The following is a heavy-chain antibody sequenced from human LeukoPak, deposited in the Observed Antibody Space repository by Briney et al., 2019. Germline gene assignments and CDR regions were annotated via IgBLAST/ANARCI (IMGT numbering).Heavy chain of an antibody. CDR2: ISSSGSTI. CDR3: ARVSNSGFLEWSIDYGMDV. V-gene: IGHV3-11*01. J-gene: IGHJ6*02. CDR1: GGSISSGGYY. Sequence: LSLTCTVSGGSISSGGYYWSWIRQHPGKGLEWVSYISSSGSTIYYADSVKGRFTISRDNAKNSLYLQMNSLRAEDTAVYYCARVSNSGFLEWSIDYGMDVWGQGTTVTVSS. D-gene: IGHD3-3*01.